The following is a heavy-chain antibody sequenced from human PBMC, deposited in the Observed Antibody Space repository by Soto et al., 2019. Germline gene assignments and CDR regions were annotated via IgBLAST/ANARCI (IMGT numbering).Heavy chain of an antibody. D-gene: IGHD3-9*01. Sequence: SETLSLTCTVSGGSISSSSYYWGWIRQPPGKGLEWIGSIYYSGSTYYNPSLKSRVTISVDTSKNQFSLKLSSVTAADTAVYYCARQRYDILTRYYYYYMDVWGKGTTVTVSS. CDR1: GGSISSSSYY. V-gene: IGHV4-39*01. CDR3: ARQRYDILTRYYYYYMDV. J-gene: IGHJ6*03. CDR2: IYYSGST.